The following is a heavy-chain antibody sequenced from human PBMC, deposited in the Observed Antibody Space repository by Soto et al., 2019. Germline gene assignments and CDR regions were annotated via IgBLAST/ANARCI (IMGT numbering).Heavy chain of an antibody. V-gene: IGHV1-18*01. CDR2: ISAYNGNT. D-gene: IGHD5-18*01. Sequence: QVQLVQSGAEVKKPGASVKVSCKASGYTFTSYGISWVRQAPGQGLEWMGWISAYNGNTNYAQKLQGRVTMTTDTSTSTAYMELRSLRSDDTAVYYCVRLYSYGPYPSYFDYWGQGTLVTVSS. J-gene: IGHJ4*02. CDR3: VRLYSYGPYPSYFDY. CDR1: GYTFTSYG.